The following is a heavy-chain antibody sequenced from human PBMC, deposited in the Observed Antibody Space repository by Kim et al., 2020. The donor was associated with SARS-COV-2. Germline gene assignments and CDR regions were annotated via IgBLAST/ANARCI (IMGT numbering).Heavy chain of an antibody. Sequence: GGSLRLSCAASGFTFSSYWMSWVRQAPGKGLEWVANIKQDGSEKYYVDSVKGRFTISRDNAKNSLYLQMNSLRAEDTAVYYCARDSRVWGSGLLRFDPWGQGTLVTVSS. J-gene: IGHJ5*02. V-gene: IGHV3-7*03. D-gene: IGHD3-10*01. CDR1: GFTFSSYW. CDR2: IKQDGSEK. CDR3: ARDSRVWGSGLLRFDP.